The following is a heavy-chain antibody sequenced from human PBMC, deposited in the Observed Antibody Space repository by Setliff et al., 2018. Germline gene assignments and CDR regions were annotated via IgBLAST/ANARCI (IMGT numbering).Heavy chain of an antibody. CDR3: ARTCSGSGCYAGLES. CDR1: GFTFSTYR. Sequence: GGSLRLSCAASGFTFSTYRMHWVRQASGKGLEWVAVIWGDGVNKFHADSVKGRFTISRDNSKNTLYLQMNSLRPEDTAVYYCARTCSGSGCYAGLESWGQGTPVTVSS. CDR2: IWGDGVNK. J-gene: IGHJ4*02. V-gene: IGHV3-33*08. D-gene: IGHD2-15*01.